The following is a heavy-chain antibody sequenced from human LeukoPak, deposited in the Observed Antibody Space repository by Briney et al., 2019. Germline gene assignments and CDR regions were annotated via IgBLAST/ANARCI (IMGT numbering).Heavy chain of an antibody. J-gene: IGHJ4*02. D-gene: IGHD6-6*01. CDR1: GFTVSSNY. V-gene: IGHV3-53*01. Sequence: PGGSLGPSCAASGFTVSSNYMSWVRQAPGKGLEWVSVIYSGGSTYYADSVKGRFTISRDNSKNTLYLQMNSLRAEDTAVYYCARVARARLFDYWGQGTLVTVSS. CDR2: IYSGGST. CDR3: ARVARARLFDY.